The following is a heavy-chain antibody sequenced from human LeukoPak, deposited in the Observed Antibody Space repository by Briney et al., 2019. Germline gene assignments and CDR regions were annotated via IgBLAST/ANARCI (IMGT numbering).Heavy chain of an antibody. J-gene: IGHJ4*02. CDR3: ARSIVPAGTSSVDY. Sequence: GGSLRLSCVGSGFTFRSHAMSWVRQAPEKGLEFVSGIYENGGTTYYADSVKGRFSISRDNSKNTLYLQMNSLRAEDTAVYYCARSIVPAGTSSVDYWGQGTLVTVSS. CDR1: GFTFRSHA. D-gene: IGHD6-13*01. CDR2: IYENGGTT. V-gene: IGHV3-23*01.